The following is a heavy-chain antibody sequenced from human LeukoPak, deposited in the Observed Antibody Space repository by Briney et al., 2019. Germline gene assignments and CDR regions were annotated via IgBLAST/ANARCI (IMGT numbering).Heavy chain of an antibody. CDR2: IYHSGTT. CDR1: GGSIGDSYW. D-gene: IGHD3-10*01. V-gene: IGHV4-4*02. J-gene: IGHJ4*02. CDR3: ARDVPGSGVNLDF. Sequence: SETLSLTCAVSGGSIGDSYWWTWVRQPPGKGLEWIGEIYHSGTTNYNPSLKGRVPISLDKSKNQFSLKLSSMTAADTAVYYCARDVPGSGVNLDFWGQGTLVTVSS.